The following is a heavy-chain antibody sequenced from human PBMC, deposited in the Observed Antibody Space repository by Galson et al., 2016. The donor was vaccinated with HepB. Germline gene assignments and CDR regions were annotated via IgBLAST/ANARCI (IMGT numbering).Heavy chain of an antibody. CDR2: IKQDGSGK. J-gene: IGHJ4*02. D-gene: IGHD6-13*01. CDR1: GFIFSSSW. V-gene: IGHV3-7*03. Sequence: SLRLSCAASGFIFSSSWMTWVRQAPGKGLEWVANIKQDGSGKYYVDSVKGRFTISRDNAKNSVYLQVNSLRGDDTAVYYCMSYSDAWYSGFWGQGTLVTVSS. CDR3: MSYSDAWYSGF.